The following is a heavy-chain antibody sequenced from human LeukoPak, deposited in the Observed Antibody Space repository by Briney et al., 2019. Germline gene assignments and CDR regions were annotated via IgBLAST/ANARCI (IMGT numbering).Heavy chain of an antibody. CDR2: ISSSSSTI. D-gene: IGHD3-16*02. V-gene: IGHV3-48*01. CDR3: ARGGVGYDYVWGSYRGAFDI. CDR1: GFTFSSYS. Sequence: GGALRLSCAASGFTFSSYSMNWVRQAPGKGLEWVSYISSSSSTIYYADSVKGRFTISIDNAKNSLYLQMNSLRAEDTAVYYCARGGVGYDYVWGSYRGAFDIWGQGTMVTVSS. J-gene: IGHJ3*02.